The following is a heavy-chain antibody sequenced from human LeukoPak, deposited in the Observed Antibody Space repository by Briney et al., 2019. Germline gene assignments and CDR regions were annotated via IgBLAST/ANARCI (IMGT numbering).Heavy chain of an antibody. J-gene: IGHJ4*02. Sequence: PGGSLRLSCAVSGLTFSDYRMIWVRQAPGKGLEWVSVIYSGGSTYYADSVKGRFTISRDNSKNTLYLQMNSLRAEDTAVYYCARDGSGWYYFDYWGQGTLVTVSS. V-gene: IGHV3-66*01. CDR1: GLTFSDYR. CDR2: IYSGGST. CDR3: ARDGSGWYYFDY. D-gene: IGHD6-19*01.